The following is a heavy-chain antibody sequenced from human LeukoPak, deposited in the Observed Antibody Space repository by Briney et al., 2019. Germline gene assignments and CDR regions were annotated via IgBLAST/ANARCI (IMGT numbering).Heavy chain of an antibody. J-gene: IGHJ3*02. D-gene: IGHD4-23*01. V-gene: IGHV1-69*05. CDR2: NIPIFGTA. Sequence: SVKVSCKASGGTFSSYAISWVRQAPGQGLEWMGGNIPIFGTANYAQKFQGRVTITTDESTSTAYMELSSLRSEDTAVYYCAREKPNYGGPPENAFDIWGQGTMVTVSS. CDR3: AREKPNYGGPPENAFDI. CDR1: GGTFSSYA.